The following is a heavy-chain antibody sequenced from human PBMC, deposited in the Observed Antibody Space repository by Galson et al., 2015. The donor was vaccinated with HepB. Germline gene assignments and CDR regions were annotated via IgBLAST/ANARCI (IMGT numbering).Heavy chain of an antibody. CDR3: AKESHPDTAMGSYYYYGMDV. CDR2: ISYDGSNK. CDR1: GFTFSSYG. Sequence: SLRLSCAASGFTFSSYGMHWVRQAPGKGLEWVAVISYDGSNKYYADSVKGRFTISRDNSKNTLYLQMNSLRAEDTAVYYCAKESHPDTAMGSYYYYGMDVWGQGTTVTVSS. D-gene: IGHD5-18*01. J-gene: IGHJ6*02. V-gene: IGHV3-30*18.